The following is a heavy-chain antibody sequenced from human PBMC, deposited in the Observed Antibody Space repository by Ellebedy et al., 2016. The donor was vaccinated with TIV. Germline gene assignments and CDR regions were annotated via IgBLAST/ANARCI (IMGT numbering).Heavy chain of an antibody. Sequence: AASVKVSCKASGYTLISYGISWVRQAPGQGLEWMGWINPYNGVTKYTQKLQGRVTITADKSTSTAYMELSSLRSEDTAVYYCARGDIVLVPTALELNYYYYMDVWGKGTTVTVSS. D-gene: IGHD2-2*01. V-gene: IGHV1-18*04. CDR2: INPYNGVT. CDR1: GYTLISYG. J-gene: IGHJ6*03. CDR3: ARGDIVLVPTALELNYYYYMDV.